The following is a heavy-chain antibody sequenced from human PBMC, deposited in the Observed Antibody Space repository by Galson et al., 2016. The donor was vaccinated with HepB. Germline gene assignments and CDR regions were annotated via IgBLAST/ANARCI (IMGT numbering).Heavy chain of an antibody. D-gene: IGHD3-22*01. CDR1: GFTFSRYG. Sequence: SLRLSCAASGFTFSRYGFHWVRQAPGKGLEWVAAIWYDGSNKYYADSVKGRFTISRDNSKNTLYLQMNSLRAEDTAIYYCARDQVYKYDSIGHYSNWFDSWGQRTLVTVSS. CDR3: ARDQVYKYDSIGHYSNWFDS. V-gene: IGHV3-33*01. CDR2: IWYDGSNK. J-gene: IGHJ5*01.